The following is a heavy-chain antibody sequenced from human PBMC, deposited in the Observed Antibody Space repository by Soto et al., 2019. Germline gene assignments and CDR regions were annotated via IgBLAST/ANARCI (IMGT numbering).Heavy chain of an antibody. Sequence: PSETLSLTCAVYGGSFSGHYCSWILQPPGKGLEWIGEINHSGSTNYNPSLKSRVTISVDTSKNQFSLKLSSVTAADTAVYYCGRSNGSSSGDAFEIWGKGKMVT. D-gene: IGHD6-6*01. V-gene: IGHV4-34*01. CDR3: GRSNGSSSGDAFEI. CDR2: INHSGST. J-gene: IGHJ3*02. CDR1: GGSFSGHY.